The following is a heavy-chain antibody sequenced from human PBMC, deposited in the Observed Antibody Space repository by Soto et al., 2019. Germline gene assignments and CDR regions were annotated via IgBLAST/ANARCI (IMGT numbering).Heavy chain of an antibody. CDR1: GFTFSSFA. Sequence: GGSLRLSCAASGFTFSSFAMNWVRQAPGKGLEWVSTISGTGGSTYYADSVKGRFTISRDNSKNTLYLQMNSLRAEDTAVYYCAKDRGTLQIVGLFDYWGQGTLVTVSS. J-gene: IGHJ4*02. V-gene: IGHV3-23*01. D-gene: IGHD1-26*01. CDR2: ISGTGGST. CDR3: AKDRGTLQIVGLFDY.